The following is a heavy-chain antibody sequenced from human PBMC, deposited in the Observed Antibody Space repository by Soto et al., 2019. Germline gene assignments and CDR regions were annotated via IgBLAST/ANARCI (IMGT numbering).Heavy chain of an antibody. D-gene: IGHD3-22*01. CDR1: GFTFSSYG. CDR3: ARDWDYYDSSEGDI. CDR2: IWYDGSNK. V-gene: IGHV3-33*01. Sequence: GGSLRLSCAASGFTFSSYGMHWVRQAPGKGLEWVAVIWYDGSNKYYADSVKGRFTISRDNSKNTLYLQMNSLRAEDTAVYYCARDWDYYDSSEGDIWGQGTMVTVSS. J-gene: IGHJ3*02.